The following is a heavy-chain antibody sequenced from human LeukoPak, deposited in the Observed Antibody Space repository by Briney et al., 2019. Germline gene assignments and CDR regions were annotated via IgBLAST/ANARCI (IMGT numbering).Heavy chain of an antibody. CDR2: IKQDGSEK. D-gene: IGHD6-19*01. J-gene: IGHJ4*02. CDR1: GFTFSSYW. Sequence: GGSLRLSCAASGFTFSSYWMSWVRQAPGKGLEWVANIKQDGSEKYYADSVKGRFTISRDNSKNTLYLQMNSLKTEDTAVYYCTKGRYTSGGFDYGSQGTLVTVSS. V-gene: IGHV3-7*01. CDR3: TKGRYTSGGFDY.